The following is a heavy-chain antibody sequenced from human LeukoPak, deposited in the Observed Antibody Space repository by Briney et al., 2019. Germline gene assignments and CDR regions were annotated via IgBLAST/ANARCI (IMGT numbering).Heavy chain of an antibody. CDR2: IYNSGTT. J-gene: IGHJ4*02. D-gene: IGHD3-10*01. V-gene: IGHV4-30-4*07. Sequence: PSETLSLTCAVSGDSISSGDYSWSWIRQPPGKGLEWIGYIYNSGTTNYNPSLKSRVTISVDTSKNQFSLKLSSVTAADTAVYYCARVSGPIHFDYWGQGTLVTVSS. CDR3: ARVSGPIHFDY. CDR1: GDSISSGDYS.